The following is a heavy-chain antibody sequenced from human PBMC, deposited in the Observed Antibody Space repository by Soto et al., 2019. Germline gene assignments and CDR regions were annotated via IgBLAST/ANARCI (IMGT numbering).Heavy chain of an antibody. J-gene: IGHJ4*02. D-gene: IGHD3-16*02. CDR2: IIPIFGTA. CDR1: GGTFSSYA. V-gene: IGHV1-69*01. CDR3: ARVGIGELSLYAWDY. Sequence: QVQRVQSGAEVKKPGSSVKVSCKASGGTFSSYAISWVRQAPGQGLEWMGGIIPIFGTANYAQKFQGIVTITADESTSTAYMELSSLRSEDTAVYYCARVGIGELSLYAWDYWGRGRLVTVTS.